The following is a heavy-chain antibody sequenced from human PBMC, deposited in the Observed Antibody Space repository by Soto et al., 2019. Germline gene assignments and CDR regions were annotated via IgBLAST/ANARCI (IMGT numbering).Heavy chain of an antibody. Sequence: ASVKVSCKASGYSFTDYHIHWVRQAPGQGLEWLGRINPKSGGTSTAQKFQGWVTMTTDTSISTASMELTRLTSDDTAIYYCATGDHKDSSNGVCYFFYNHDMDVWGQGTTVTVS. CDR2: INPKSGGT. CDR3: ATGDHKDSSNGVCYFFYNHDMDV. V-gene: IGHV1-2*04. D-gene: IGHD2-8*01. CDR1: GYSFTDYH. J-gene: IGHJ6*02.